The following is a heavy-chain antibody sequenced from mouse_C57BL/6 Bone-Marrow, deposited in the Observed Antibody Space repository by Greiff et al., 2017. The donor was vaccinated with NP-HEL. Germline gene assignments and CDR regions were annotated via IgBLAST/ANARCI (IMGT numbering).Heavy chain of an antibody. Sequence: QVQLQQSGAELVKPGASVKLSCKASGYTFTEYTIHWVKQRSGQGLEWIGWFYPGSGSIKYNEKFKDKATLTADKSSSTVYMELSRLTSVDSAVYFCARHEDCYSNHPGYFDFWGTGTTLTVSS. CDR3: ARHEDCYSNHPGYFDF. D-gene: IGHD2-5*01. V-gene: IGHV1-62-2*01. CDR1: GYTFTEYT. J-gene: IGHJ1*03. CDR2: FYPGSGSI.